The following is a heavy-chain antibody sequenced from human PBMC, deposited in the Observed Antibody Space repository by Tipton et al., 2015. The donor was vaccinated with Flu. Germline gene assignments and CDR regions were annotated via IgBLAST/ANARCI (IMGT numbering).Heavy chain of an antibody. CDR3: ARHTGDSVRGLIDY. D-gene: IGHD3-10*02. Sequence: LRLSCTVSGGSISSGGAYWSWIRQLPGKGLEWIGGIYYSGSTYYSPSLESRVIVSVDTSKNQFSLRLSSVTAADTAVYYCARHTGDSVRGLIDYWGQGTLVTVSS. J-gene: IGHJ4*02. CDR2: IYYSGST. V-gene: IGHV4-31*02. CDR1: GGSISSGGAY.